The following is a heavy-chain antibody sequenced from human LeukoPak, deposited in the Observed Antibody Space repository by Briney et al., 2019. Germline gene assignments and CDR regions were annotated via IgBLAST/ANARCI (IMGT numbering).Heavy chain of an antibody. D-gene: IGHD3-22*01. V-gene: IGHV7-4-1*02. CDR2: INTNTGNP. CDR1: GYTFTSYA. CDR3: ARDQDLVVIKADDAFDI. J-gene: IGHJ3*02. Sequence: VASVKVSCKASGYTFTSYAMNWVRQAPGQGLEWMGWINTNTGNPTYAQGFTGRFVFSLDTSVSTAYLQISSLKAEDTAVYHCARDQDLVVIKADDAFDIWGQGTMVTVSS.